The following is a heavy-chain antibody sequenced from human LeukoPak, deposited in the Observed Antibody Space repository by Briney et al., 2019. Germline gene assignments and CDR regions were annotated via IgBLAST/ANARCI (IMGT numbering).Heavy chain of an antibody. CDR3: ARDREGADFDY. J-gene: IGHJ4*02. CDR1: GFTFNTYG. D-gene: IGHD3-10*01. CDR2: ISYDGNIK. Sequence: GGSLRLSCAASGFTFNTYGTHWVRQAPGKGLEWVAVISYDGNIKYHADSVKGRFTISRDNSKNTLYLQMNSLRAEDTAVYYCARDREGADFDYWGQGTLVTVSS. V-gene: IGHV3-30*03.